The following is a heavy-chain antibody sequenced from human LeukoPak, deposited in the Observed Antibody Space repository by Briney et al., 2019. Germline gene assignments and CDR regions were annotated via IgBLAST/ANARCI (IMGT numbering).Heavy chain of an antibody. CDR1: GYTFTSYG. Sequence: EASVKVSCKASGYTFTSYGISWVRQAPGQGLEWMGWISGYNGNTNYAQKLQGRVTMTTDTSTSTAYMELRSLRSDDTAVYYCARDFGDYYPTWFDPWGQGTLVTVSS. V-gene: IGHV1-18*01. CDR2: ISGYNGNT. CDR3: ARDFGDYYPTWFDP. J-gene: IGHJ5*02. D-gene: IGHD1-26*01.